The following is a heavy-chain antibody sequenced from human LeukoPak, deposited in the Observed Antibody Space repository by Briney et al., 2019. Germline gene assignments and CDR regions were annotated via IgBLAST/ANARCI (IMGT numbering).Heavy chain of an antibody. CDR1: GLSFSSFA. CDR3: AERGVVIRVVLVGFHKEAYYFDS. J-gene: IGHJ4*02. D-gene: IGHD3-10*01. V-gene: IGHV3-23*01. Sequence: GGSLRLSCASTGLSFSSFAMSWVRQGPARGLEWVSSIRGNGETFYADSVKGRFTISRDSPKNTLYLQMNSLRAEDTAVYFCAERGVVIRVVLVGFHKEAYYFDSWGQGALVTVSS. CDR2: IRGNGET.